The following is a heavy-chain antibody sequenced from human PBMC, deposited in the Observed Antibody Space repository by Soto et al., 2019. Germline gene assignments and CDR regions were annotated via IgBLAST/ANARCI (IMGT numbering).Heavy chain of an antibody. CDR1: GFTFDDYA. V-gene: IGHV3-9*01. CDR3: AKDVTMVRGVMRGGAFDI. J-gene: IGHJ3*02. Sequence: ESGGGLVQPGRSLRLSCAASGFTFDDYAMHWVRQAPGKGLEWVSGISWNSGSIGYADSVKGRFTISRDNAKNSLYLQMNSLRAEDTALYYCAKDVTMVRGVMRGGAFDIWGQGTMVTVSS. CDR2: ISWNSGSI. D-gene: IGHD3-10*01.